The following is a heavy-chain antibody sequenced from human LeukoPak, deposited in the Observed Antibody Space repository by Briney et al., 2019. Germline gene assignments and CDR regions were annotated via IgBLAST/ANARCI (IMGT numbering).Heavy chain of an antibody. D-gene: IGHD6-19*01. CDR3: ARSSAVAMSFDY. J-gene: IGHJ4*02. CDR2: IYYTGST. Sequence: SETLSLNCSVSGGSISSYYWSWIRQPPGKALEGIGYIYYTGSTKYSPTLKSRVTISVDTSKTQFSLNLSSVTAADTAVYYCARSSAVAMSFDYWGQGTLVTVSS. CDR1: GGSISSYY. V-gene: IGHV4-59*01.